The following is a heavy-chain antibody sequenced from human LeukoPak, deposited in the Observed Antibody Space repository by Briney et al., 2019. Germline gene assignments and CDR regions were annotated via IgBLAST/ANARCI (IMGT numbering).Heavy chain of an antibody. Sequence: GGSLRLSCAASGFAFTNYDMHWVRQAPGKGLEWVAFIRFDGSNNYYAESVKGRFTISRDNSKDTLYLRMNSLGAEDTAVYYCAKTARYYYASGSYYPFDYWGQGTLVTVSS. J-gene: IGHJ4*02. CDR2: IRFDGSNN. V-gene: IGHV3-30*02. D-gene: IGHD3-10*01. CDR3: AKTARYYYASGSYYPFDY. CDR1: GFAFTNYD.